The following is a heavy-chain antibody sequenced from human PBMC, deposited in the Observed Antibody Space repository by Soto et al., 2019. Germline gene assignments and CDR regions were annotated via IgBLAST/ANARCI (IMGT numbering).Heavy chain of an antibody. J-gene: IGHJ4*02. D-gene: IGHD4-17*01. V-gene: IGHV4-59*13. CDR3: ARVVADYDSDYFDY. CDR1: GASISGYY. CDR2: IYYSGST. Sequence: QVQLQESGPGLVKPSETLSLTCTVSGASISGYYWTWIRNPPGKELEWLGYIYYSGSTNYNPSLKSRVTISVDTSKNQFSLKLSSVTAADTAVYYCARVVADYDSDYFDYWGQGTLVTVSS.